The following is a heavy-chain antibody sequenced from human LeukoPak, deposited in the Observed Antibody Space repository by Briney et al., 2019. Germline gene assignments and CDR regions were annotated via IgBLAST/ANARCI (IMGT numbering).Heavy chain of an antibody. CDR1: GFTFSSYS. D-gene: IGHD4-17*01. CDR2: ISSSSSYI. V-gene: IGHV3-21*01. Sequence: PGGSLRLSCAPSGFTFSSYSMNWVRQAPGKGLEWVSSISSSSSYIYYADSVKGRFTISRDNAENSLYLQMNSLRAEDTAVYYCARGADYGDAFDIWGQGTMVTVSS. J-gene: IGHJ3*02. CDR3: ARGADYGDAFDI.